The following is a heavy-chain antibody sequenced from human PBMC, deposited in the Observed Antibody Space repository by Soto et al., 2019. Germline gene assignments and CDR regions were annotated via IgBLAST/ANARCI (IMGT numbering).Heavy chain of an antibody. CDR2: IVPMFGTT. CDR3: AREEILVAGSRPQYSYSCAGMDV. V-gene: IGHV1-69*05. J-gene: IGHJ6*02. D-gene: IGHD6-19*01. CDR1: GGTFSSYA. Sequence: QVQLVQSGAEVKKPGSSVQVSCKASGGTFSSYAFTWVRQAPGQGLEWMGGIVPMFGTTSYAQQFQGRVTMTSGDSTTTSYQELSSLSYEDTAVYYCAREEILVAGSRPQYSYSCAGMDVCGQGTTVTVSS.